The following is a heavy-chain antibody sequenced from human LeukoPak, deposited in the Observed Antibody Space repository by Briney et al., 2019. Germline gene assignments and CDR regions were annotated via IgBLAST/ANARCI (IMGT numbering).Heavy chain of an antibody. Sequence: GGSLRLSCAASRFAFSSYSMNWVRQAPGKGLEWISYISSSGSTKYYADSVKGRFTISRDNAQNSLYLQMNSLRAEDTAVYYCAMYYDSSGKNYWGQGTLVSASS. CDR1: RFAFSSYS. J-gene: IGHJ4*02. CDR2: ISSSGSTK. CDR3: AMYYDSSGKNY. D-gene: IGHD3-22*01. V-gene: IGHV3-48*01.